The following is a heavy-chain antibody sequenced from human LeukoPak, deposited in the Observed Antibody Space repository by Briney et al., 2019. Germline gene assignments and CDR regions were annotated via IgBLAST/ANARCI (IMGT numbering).Heavy chain of an antibody. CDR2: IYWDDDK. Sequence: SGPTLVNPTQTLTLTCTFSGFSLSTSGVGAGWIRQPPGKALEWLALIYWDDDKRYSPSLKSRLTITKDTSKNQVVLTMTNMDPVDTATYYCAHRRFGSSSSSVFFDYWGQGTLVTVSS. CDR3: AHRRFGSSSSSVFFDY. D-gene: IGHD6-13*01. J-gene: IGHJ4*02. CDR1: GFSLSTSGVG. V-gene: IGHV2-5*02.